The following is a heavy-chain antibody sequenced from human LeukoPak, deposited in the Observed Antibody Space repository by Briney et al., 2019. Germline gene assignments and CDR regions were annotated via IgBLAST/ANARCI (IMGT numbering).Heavy chain of an antibody. Sequence: ASVTVSYKASGGTFISYAISWVRQAPGQGLEWMGRIIPILGIANYAQKFQGRVTITADKSTSTAYMELSSLRSEDTAVYYCARDTPSPHYYDSSGYWPHGYWGQGTLVTVSS. D-gene: IGHD3-22*01. CDR2: IIPILGIA. J-gene: IGHJ4*02. CDR1: GGTFISYA. CDR3: ARDTPSPHYYDSSGYWPHGY. V-gene: IGHV1-69*04.